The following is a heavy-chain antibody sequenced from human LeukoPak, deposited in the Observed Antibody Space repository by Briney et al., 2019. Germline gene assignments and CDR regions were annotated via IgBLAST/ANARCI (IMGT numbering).Heavy chain of an antibody. V-gene: IGHV3-9*01. Sequence: PGRSLRLSCAASGFTFDDYAMHWVRQAPGKGLEWVSGISWNSGSIGYADSVKGRLTISRDNAKNSLYLQMNSLRAGDTALYYCAKDSCGSSSCHQLDYWGQGTLVTVSS. J-gene: IGHJ4*02. CDR1: GFTFDDYA. CDR2: ISWNSGSI. D-gene: IGHD2-2*01. CDR3: AKDSCGSSSCHQLDY.